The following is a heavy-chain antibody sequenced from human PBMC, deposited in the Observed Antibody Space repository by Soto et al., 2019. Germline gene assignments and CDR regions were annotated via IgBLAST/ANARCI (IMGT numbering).Heavy chain of an antibody. V-gene: IGHV3-23*01. CDR1: GFTFSSYA. D-gene: IGHD3-16*01. CDR2: ITGSAYST. J-gene: IGHJ4*02. Sequence: EVQLLESGGGLVQPGGSLRLSCAASGFTFSSYAMSWVRQAPGKGLEWVSGITGSAYSTYYADSVKGRFTISRDNSKNTLYLQMNSLRAEDTAVFYCAKPVTFAGAKYFDRWGRGTLVTVSS. CDR3: AKPVTFAGAKYFDR.